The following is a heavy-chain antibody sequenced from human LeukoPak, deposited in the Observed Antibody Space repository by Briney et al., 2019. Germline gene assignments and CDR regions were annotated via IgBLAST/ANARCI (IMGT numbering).Heavy chain of an antibody. D-gene: IGHD5-18*01. CDR2: IYYSGST. V-gene: IGHV4-59*01. CDR3: ARTVNTAFAYYYYYMDV. CDR1: GGSISSYY. Sequence: PSETLSLTCTVSGGSISSYYWSWIRQPPGKGLEWIGYIYYSGSTNYNLSLRSRVTISVDTSKNQFSLKLSSVTAADTAVYYCARTVNTAFAYYYYYMDVWGKGTTVTVSS. J-gene: IGHJ6*03.